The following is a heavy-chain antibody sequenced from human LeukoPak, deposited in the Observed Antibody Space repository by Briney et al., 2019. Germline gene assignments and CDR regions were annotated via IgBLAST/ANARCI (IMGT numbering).Heavy chain of an antibody. V-gene: IGHV4-39*01. CDR3: ARLIWFGEFAPTYYFDY. CDR1: GGSISSSSYY. Sequence: SETLSLTCTVSGGSISSSSYYWGWIRQPPGTGLEWIGSIYYSGSTYYNPSLKSRVTISVDTSKNQFSLKLSSVTAADTAVYYYARLIWFGEFAPTYYFDYWGQGTLVTVSS. J-gene: IGHJ4*02. CDR2: IYYSGST. D-gene: IGHD3-10*01.